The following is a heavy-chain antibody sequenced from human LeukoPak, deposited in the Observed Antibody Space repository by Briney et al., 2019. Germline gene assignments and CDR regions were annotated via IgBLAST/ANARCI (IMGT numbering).Heavy chain of an antibody. CDR2: INHSGST. J-gene: IGHJ4*02. V-gene: IGHV4-34*08. D-gene: IGHD3-22*01. CDR3: AGLYYYDSSGYLDY. CDR1: GFTFSDYY. Sequence: GSLRLSCAASGFTFSDYYMSWIRQPPGKGLEWIGEINHSGSTNYNPSLKSRVTISVDTSKNQFSLKLSSVTAADTAVYYCAGLYYYDSSGYLDYWGQGTLVTVSS.